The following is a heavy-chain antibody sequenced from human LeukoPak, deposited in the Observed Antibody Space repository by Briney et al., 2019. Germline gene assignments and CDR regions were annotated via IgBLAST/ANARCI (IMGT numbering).Heavy chain of an antibody. CDR1: GFTFSSYA. J-gene: IGHJ5*02. CDR3: ARGLLAARTNRHRFDP. CDR2: ISSSSSYI. D-gene: IGHD6-6*01. V-gene: IGHV3-21*01. Sequence: GGSLRLSCAASGFTFSSYAMSWVRQAPGKGLEWVSSISSSSSYIYYADSVKGRFTISRDNAKNSLYLQMNSLRAEDTAVYYCARGLLAARTNRHRFDPWGQGTLVTASS.